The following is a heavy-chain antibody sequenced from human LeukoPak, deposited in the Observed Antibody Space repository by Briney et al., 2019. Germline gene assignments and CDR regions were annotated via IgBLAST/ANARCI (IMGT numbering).Heavy chain of an antibody. D-gene: IGHD3-22*01. V-gene: IGHV4-31*03. CDR2: IYYSGST. CDR1: GGSISSGGYY. CDR3: ARVRYYYDSSGYYSKLYYFDY. Sequence: SETLSLTCTVSGGSISSGGYYWSWIRQHPRKGLEWIGYIYYSGSTYYNPSLKSRVTISVDTSKNQFSLKLSSVTAADTAVYYCARVRYYYDSSGYYSKLYYFDYWGQGTLVTVSS. J-gene: IGHJ4*02.